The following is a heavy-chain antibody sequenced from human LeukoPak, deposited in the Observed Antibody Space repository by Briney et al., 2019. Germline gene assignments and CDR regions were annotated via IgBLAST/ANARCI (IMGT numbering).Heavy chain of an antibody. Sequence: GGSLRLSCAASGFSISNYAMSWVRQAPGKGLEWVSAISGSGGSTYYADSVKGRFTISRDNAKNSLYLQMNSLRAEDTAVYYCARDKGYYYDSSGTFDYWGQGTLVTVSS. D-gene: IGHD3-22*01. CDR2: ISGSGGST. CDR3: ARDKGYYYDSSGTFDY. V-gene: IGHV3-23*01. CDR1: GFSISNYA. J-gene: IGHJ4*02.